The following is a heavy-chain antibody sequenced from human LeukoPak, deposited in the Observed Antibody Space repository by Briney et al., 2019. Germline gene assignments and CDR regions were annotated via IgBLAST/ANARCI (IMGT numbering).Heavy chain of an antibody. CDR2: MNPNSGNT. V-gene: IGHV1-8*01. Sequence: GASVKVSCKASGGTFSSYTINWVRQATGQGLEWMGWMNPNSGNTGYAQKFQGRVTMTRNTSISTAYMELSSLRSEDTAVYYCARGRVLGNYYDSSGYPTPLDYWGQGTLVTVSS. CDR3: ARGRVLGNYYDSSGYPTPLDY. D-gene: IGHD3-22*01. CDR1: GGTFSSYT. J-gene: IGHJ4*02.